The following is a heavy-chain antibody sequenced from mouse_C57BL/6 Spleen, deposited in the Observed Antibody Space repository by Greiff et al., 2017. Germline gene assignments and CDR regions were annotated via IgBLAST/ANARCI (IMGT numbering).Heavy chain of an antibody. V-gene: IGHV14-2*01. CDR1: GFNIKDYY. D-gene: IGHD1-1*01. J-gene: IGHJ4*01. CDR3: AQIYYYGSSYEAMDY. CDR2: IDPEDGEP. Sequence: EVQLQQSGAELVKPGASVKLSCTASGFNIKDYYMHWVKQRTEQGLEWIGRIDPEDGEPKYAPKFQGKATITADTSSNTAYLQLSSLTSEDTAVYYCAQIYYYGSSYEAMDYWGQGTSVTVSS.